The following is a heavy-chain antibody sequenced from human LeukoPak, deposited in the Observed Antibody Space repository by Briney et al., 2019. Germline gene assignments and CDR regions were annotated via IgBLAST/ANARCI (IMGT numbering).Heavy chain of an antibody. Sequence: ASVKVSCKASGGTFSSYAISWVRQAPGQGLEWMGGIIPIFGTANYAQKFQGRVTITADKSTSTAYMELSRLRSEDTAVYYCARDGGYDFWSGYYLDYWGQGTLVTVSS. CDR2: IIPIFGTA. D-gene: IGHD3-3*01. CDR1: GGTFSSYA. V-gene: IGHV1-69*06. CDR3: ARDGGYDFWSGYYLDY. J-gene: IGHJ4*02.